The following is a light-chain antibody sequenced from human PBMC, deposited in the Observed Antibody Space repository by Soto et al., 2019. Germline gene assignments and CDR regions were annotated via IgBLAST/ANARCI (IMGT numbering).Light chain of an antibody. CDR3: LQEYNYPWT. CDR1: QGIGND. V-gene: IGKV1-6*01. Sequence: AIQMTQSPSSLSASVGDRVTITCRASQGIGNDLGWFQQKPGKAPKLLIYAASRLETGVPSRFSGSRSGTDFTLIISSLQPEDFATYYCLQEYNYPWTFGQGTKVDIK. CDR2: AAS. J-gene: IGKJ1*01.